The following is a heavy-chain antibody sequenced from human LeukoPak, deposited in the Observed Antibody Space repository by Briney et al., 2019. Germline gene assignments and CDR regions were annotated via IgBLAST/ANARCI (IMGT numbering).Heavy chain of an antibody. Sequence: ASVKVSCKASGYTFTSYYMHWVRQAPGQGLEWMGIINPSGGSTSYAQKFQGRVTMTEDTSTDTAYMELSSLRSEDTAVYYCATGRTTVTTVDYWGQGTLVTVSS. CDR2: INPSGGST. D-gene: IGHD4-11*01. V-gene: IGHV1-46*01. CDR1: GYTFTSYY. J-gene: IGHJ4*02. CDR3: ATGRTTVTTVDY.